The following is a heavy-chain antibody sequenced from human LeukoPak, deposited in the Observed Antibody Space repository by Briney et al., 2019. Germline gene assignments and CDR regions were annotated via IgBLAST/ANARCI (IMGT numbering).Heavy chain of an antibody. D-gene: IGHD6-19*01. CDR3: AKDGLYSSLANWFDP. J-gene: IGHJ5*02. CDR2: IRYDGSNK. V-gene: IGHV3-30*02. Sequence: GGSLRLSCAASGFTFSSYGMHWVRQAPGKGLEWVAFIRYDGSNKYYADSVKGRFTISRDNSKNTLYLQMNSLRAEDTAVYYCAKDGLYSSLANWFDPWGQGTLVTVSS. CDR1: GFTFSSYG.